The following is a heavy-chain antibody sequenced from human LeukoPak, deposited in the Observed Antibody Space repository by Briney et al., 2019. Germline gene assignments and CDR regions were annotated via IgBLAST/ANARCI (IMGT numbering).Heavy chain of an antibody. CDR3: ARHTPGGDPLRFLSP. CDR1: GGSISSYY. CDR2: IYYSGST. D-gene: IGHD3-3*01. V-gene: IGHV4-59*08. Sequence: SETLSPTCTVSGGSISSYYWSWIRQPPGKGLEWIGYIYYSGSTNYNPSLKSRVTISVDTSKNQFSLKLSSVTAADTAVYYCARHTPGGDPLRFLSPWGQGTLVTVSS. J-gene: IGHJ4*02.